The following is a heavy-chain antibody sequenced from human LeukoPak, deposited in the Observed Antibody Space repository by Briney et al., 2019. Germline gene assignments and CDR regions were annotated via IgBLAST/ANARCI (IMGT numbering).Heavy chain of an antibody. J-gene: IGHJ4*02. Sequence: GSLRLSCAASGFTFSSYWMSWVRQAPGKGLEWVANIKQDGSEKYYVDSVKGRFTISRDNAKNSLYLQMNSLRAEDTAVYYCARDHYYDSSGYDDYWGQGTLVTVSS. V-gene: IGHV3-7*01. CDR3: ARDHYYDSSGYDDY. D-gene: IGHD3-22*01. CDR2: IKQDGSEK. CDR1: GFTFSSYW.